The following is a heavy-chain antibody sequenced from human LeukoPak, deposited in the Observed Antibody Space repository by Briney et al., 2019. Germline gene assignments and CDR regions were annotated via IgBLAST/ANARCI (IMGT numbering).Heavy chain of an antibody. V-gene: IGHV3-74*01. Sequence: GGSLRLSCAASGCTFSRYWRHWVRQGPGKGLVWVSRINSDGSSTSYADSVKGRFTISRDNAKNTLYLQMNSLRAEDTAVCYCAREYSTGFDPWGQGALVTVSS. CDR2: INSDGSST. CDR3: AREYSTGFDP. J-gene: IGHJ5*02. D-gene: IGHD1-14*01. CDR1: GCTFSRYW.